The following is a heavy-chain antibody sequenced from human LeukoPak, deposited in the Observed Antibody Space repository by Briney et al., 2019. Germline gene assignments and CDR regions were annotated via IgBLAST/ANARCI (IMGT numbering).Heavy chain of an antibody. J-gene: IGHJ4*02. CDR3: ARDLTMVRGVTDEYYFDY. D-gene: IGHD3-10*01. Sequence: SETLSLTCTVSGGSISSYYWSWIRQPAGKGLEWIGRIYTSGSTNYNPSLKSRVTMSVDTSKNQFSLKLSSVTAADTAVYYCARDLTMVRGVTDEYYFDYWRQGTLVTVSS. CDR1: GGSISSYY. V-gene: IGHV4-4*07. CDR2: IYTSGST.